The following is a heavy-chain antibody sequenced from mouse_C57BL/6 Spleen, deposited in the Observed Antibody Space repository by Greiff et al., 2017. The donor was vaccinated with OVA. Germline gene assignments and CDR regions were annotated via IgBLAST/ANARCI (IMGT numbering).Heavy chain of an antibody. D-gene: IGHD2-3*01. CDR2: IWRGGST. V-gene: IGHV2-5*01. J-gene: IGHJ2*01. CDR3: AKGPGDGYYFDY. CDR1: GFSLTSYG. Sequence: VQLQQSGPGLVQPSQSLSITCTVSGFSLTSYGVHWVRQSPGKGLEWLGVIWRGGSTDYNAAFMSRLSITKDNSKSQVFFKMNRLQADDTAIYDGAKGPGDGYYFDYWGQGTTLTVSS.